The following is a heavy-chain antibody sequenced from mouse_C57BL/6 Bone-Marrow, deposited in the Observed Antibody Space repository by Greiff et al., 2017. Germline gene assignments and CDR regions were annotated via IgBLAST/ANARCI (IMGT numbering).Heavy chain of an antibody. Sequence: EVQVVESGGGLVQSGRSLRLSCATSGFTFSDFYMEWVRQAPGKGLEWIAASRNKANDYTTEYSASVKGRFIVSRDTSQSILYLQMNALRAEDTAIYYCARDVGPYSGYAMDYWGQGTSVTVSS. J-gene: IGHJ4*01. CDR2: SRNKANDYTT. CDR3: ARDVGPYSGYAMDY. D-gene: IGHD2-12*01. V-gene: IGHV7-1*01. CDR1: GFTFSDFY.